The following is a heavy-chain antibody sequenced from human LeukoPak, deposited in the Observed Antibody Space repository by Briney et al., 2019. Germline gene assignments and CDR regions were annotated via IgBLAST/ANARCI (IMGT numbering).Heavy chain of an antibody. CDR1: GYTFTSYG. Sequence: ASVKVSCKASGYTFTSYGISWVRQAPGQGLEWMVWISAYNGNTNYAQKLQGRVTMTTDTSTSTAYMELRSLRSDDTAVYYCARDLAGYDSSGYASDYWGQGTLVTVSS. CDR3: ARDLAGYDSSGYASDY. J-gene: IGHJ4*02. V-gene: IGHV1-18*01. D-gene: IGHD3-22*01. CDR2: ISAYNGNT.